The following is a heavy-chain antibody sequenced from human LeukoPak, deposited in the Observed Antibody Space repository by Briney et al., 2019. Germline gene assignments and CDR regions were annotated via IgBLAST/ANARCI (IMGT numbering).Heavy chain of an antibody. J-gene: IGHJ4*02. Sequence: GESLKISCKGFGYTFTCYWIGWVRQIPGKGLEWMGIIYPGDSDTRYSPSFQGQVTISADKSISTAYLQWSSLKASDTAMYYCARSLGRLYYFDYWGQGTLVTVSS. V-gene: IGHV5-51*01. D-gene: IGHD2-21*01. CDR1: GYTFTCYW. CDR3: ARSLGRLYYFDY. CDR2: IYPGDSDT.